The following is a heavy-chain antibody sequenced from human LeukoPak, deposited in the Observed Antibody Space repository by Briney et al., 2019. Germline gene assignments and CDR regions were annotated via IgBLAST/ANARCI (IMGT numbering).Heavy chain of an antibody. V-gene: IGHV3-15*01. J-gene: IGHJ4*02. CDR1: GFTFSDAW. CDR2: IKSKTHGGTT. CDR3: TTERPYFDN. Sequence: GGSLRLSCAASGFTFSDAWVSWVRQAPGKGLEWVGRIKSKTHGGTTQYAAPVKGRFTISRDDSKTAVYLQMNSLKSEDAVMYYCTTERPYFDNWGQGTLVTVSS.